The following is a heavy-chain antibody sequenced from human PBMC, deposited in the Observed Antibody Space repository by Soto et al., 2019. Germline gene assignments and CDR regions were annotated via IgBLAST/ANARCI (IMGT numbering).Heavy chain of an antibody. J-gene: IGHJ4*02. CDR2: ISGSGGIT. Sequence: EVQLLESGGGLVQPGGSLRLSCAASGFTFSSYAMSWVRQAPGKGLEWVSGISGSGGITYYADSVKGRFTISRDNSKNTLYLKLNSLRAEDTAVYYCAQSKVGATSNYFDYWGQGTLVTVSP. V-gene: IGHV3-23*01. D-gene: IGHD1-26*01. CDR1: GFTFSSYA. CDR3: AQSKVGATSNYFDY.